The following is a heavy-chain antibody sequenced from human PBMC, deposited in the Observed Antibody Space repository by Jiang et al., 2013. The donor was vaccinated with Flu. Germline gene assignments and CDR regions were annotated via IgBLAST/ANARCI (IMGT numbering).Heavy chain of an antibody. V-gene: IGHV3-15*01. CDR3: TTEGNEDAFDI. CDR2: DGGTT. Sequence: DGGTTDYAAPVKGRFTISRDDSKNTLYLQMNSLKTEDTAVYYCTTEGNEDAFDIWGQGTMVTVSS. D-gene: IGHD2-8*01. J-gene: IGHJ3*02.